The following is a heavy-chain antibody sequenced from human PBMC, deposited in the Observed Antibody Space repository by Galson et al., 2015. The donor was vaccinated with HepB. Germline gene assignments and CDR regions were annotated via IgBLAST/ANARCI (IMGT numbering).Heavy chain of an antibody. V-gene: IGHV1-58*01. J-gene: IGHJ4*02. CDR1: GFTFTSSA. CDR2: IVVGSGNT. D-gene: IGHD3-22*01. Sequence: SVKVSCKASGFTFTSSAVQWVRQARGQRLEWIGWIVVGSGNTNYAQKFQERVTITRDMSTSTAYMELSSLRSEDTAVYYCAALTYLDSSGYSDYWGQGTLSPSPQ. CDR3: AALTYLDSSGYSDY.